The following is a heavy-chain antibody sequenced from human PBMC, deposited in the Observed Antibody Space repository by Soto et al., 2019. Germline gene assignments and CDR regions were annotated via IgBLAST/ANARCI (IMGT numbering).Heavy chain of an antibody. CDR2: ISYDGSNK. CDR1: GFTFSSYA. CDR3: ARGERVLEWLLFDY. D-gene: IGHD3-3*01. J-gene: IGHJ4*02. Sequence: QVQLVESGGGVVQPGRSLRLSCAASGFTFSSYAMHWVRQAPGKGLEWVAVISYDGSNKYYADSVKGRFTISRDNSKNTRYLQMNSLRAEDTAVYYCARGERVLEWLLFDYWGQGTLVTVSS. V-gene: IGHV3-30-3*01.